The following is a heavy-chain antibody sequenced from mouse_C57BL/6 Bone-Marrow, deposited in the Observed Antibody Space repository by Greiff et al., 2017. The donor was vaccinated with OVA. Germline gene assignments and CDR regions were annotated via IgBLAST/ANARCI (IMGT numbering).Heavy chain of an antibody. V-gene: IGHV1-50*01. CDR1: GYTFTSYW. D-gene: IGHD4-1*01. J-gene: IGHJ2*01. Sequence: VQLQQPGAELVKPGASVKLSCKASGYTFTSYWMQWVKQRPGQGLEWIGEIDPSDSYTNNYQKFKGKATLTVDTSASTAYMQLSSLTSEDSAVYYCARSGTGTDYWGQGTTLTVSS. CDR3: ARSGTGTDY. CDR2: IDPSDSYT.